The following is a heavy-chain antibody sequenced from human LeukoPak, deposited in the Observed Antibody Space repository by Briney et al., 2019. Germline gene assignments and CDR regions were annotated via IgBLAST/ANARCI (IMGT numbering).Heavy chain of an antibody. J-gene: IGHJ4*02. CDR2: IWNDGGKK. V-gene: IGHV3-33*01. Sequence: GGSLRLSCAASGFNFGHYGMHWVRQAPGKGLEWVAVIWNDGGKKFDADSVKGRFTISRDNSLNTLYLQMNSLRAEDTAVYHCATVAADGSGSFYRPFDHWGQGALVTVSS. CDR1: GFNFGHYG. D-gene: IGHD3-10*01. CDR3: ATVAADGSGSFYRPFDH.